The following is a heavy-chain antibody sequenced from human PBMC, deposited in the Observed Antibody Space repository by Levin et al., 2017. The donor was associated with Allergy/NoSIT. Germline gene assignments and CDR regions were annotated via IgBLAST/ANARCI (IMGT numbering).Heavy chain of an antibody. CDR1: GGSISSSSYY. V-gene: IGHV4-39*01. Sequence: GSLRLSCTVSGGSISSSSYYWGWIRQPPGKGLEWIGSIYYSGSTYYNPSLKSRVTISVDTSKNQFSLKLSSVTAADTAVYYCARTTMVRGVICWFDPWGQGTLVTVSS. CDR3: ARTTMVRGVICWFDP. J-gene: IGHJ5*02. CDR2: IYYSGST. D-gene: IGHD3-10*01.